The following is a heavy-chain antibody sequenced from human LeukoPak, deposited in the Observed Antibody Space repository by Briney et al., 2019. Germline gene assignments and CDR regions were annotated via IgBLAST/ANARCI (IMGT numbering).Heavy chain of an antibody. CDR2: IYYSGST. D-gene: IGHD5/OR15-5a*01. CDR1: GGSISSYY. CDR3: VKGVGDY. V-gene: IGHV4-59*12. Sequence: PSETLSLTCTVSGGSISSYYWSWIRQPPGKGLEWIGYIYYSGSTNYNPSLKSRVTISVDTSKNQFSLKLRSVTAADTAVYYCVKGVGDYWGQGTLVTVSS. J-gene: IGHJ4*02.